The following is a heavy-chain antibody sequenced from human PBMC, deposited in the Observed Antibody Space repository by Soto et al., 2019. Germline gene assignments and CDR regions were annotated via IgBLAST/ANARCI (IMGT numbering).Heavy chain of an antibody. D-gene: IGHD1-26*01. CDR1: GFTFSSYG. J-gene: IGHJ4*02. CDR3: AKDQRGRPRKYYFDY. Sequence: GGSLRLSCAASGFTFSSYGMHWVRQAPGKGLEWVAVISYDGSNKYYADSVKGRFTISRDNSKNTLYLQMNSLRAEDTAVYYCAKDQRGRPRKYYFDYWGQGTLVTVYS. CDR2: ISYDGSNK. V-gene: IGHV3-30*18.